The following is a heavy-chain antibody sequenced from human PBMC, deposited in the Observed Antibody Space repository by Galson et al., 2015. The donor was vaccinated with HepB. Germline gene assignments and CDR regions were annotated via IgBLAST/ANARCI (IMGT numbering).Heavy chain of an antibody. J-gene: IGHJ4*02. CDR2: ISYDGSNK. CDR3: ARARFGYCTNGVCYSFDY. Sequence: SLRLSCAASGFTFSSYAIHWVRQAPGKGLEWVAVISYDGSNKYYADSVKGRFTISGDNSKNTLYLQMNSLRAEDTAVYYCARARFGYCTNGVCYSFDYWGQGTLVTVSS. CDR1: GFTFSSYA. V-gene: IGHV3-30-3*01. D-gene: IGHD2-8*01.